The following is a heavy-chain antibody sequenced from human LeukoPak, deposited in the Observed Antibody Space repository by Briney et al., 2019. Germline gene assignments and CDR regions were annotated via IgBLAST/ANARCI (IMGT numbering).Heavy chain of an antibody. D-gene: IGHD3-22*01. CDR2: IRSDSSAI. CDR3: ASREGYYYDSSGIALGI. J-gene: IGHJ4*02. CDR1: GFSFGYYS. Sequence: PGGSLRLSCAASGFSFGYYSMTWVRQAPGKGLEWVSYIRSDSSAIYYADSVKGRFTISRDNAKKSLYLQMNSLRAEDTAVYYCASREGYYYDSSGIALGIWGQGTLVTVSS. V-gene: IGHV3-48*01.